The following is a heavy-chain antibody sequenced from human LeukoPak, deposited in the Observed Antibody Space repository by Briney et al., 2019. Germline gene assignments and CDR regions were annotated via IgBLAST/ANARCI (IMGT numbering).Heavy chain of an antibody. CDR3: ARDGSVGFGEFQTYFFDY. V-gene: IGHV1-46*01. J-gene: IGHJ4*02. CDR2: INPSGGST. D-gene: IGHD3-10*01. Sequence: RASVKVSCKSSGYTFTSYYMHWVRQAPGQGLEWMGIINPSGGSTSYAQKFQGRVTMTRDTSTSTVYMELSSLRSEDTAVYYCARDGSVGFGEFQTYFFDYWGQGTLVTVSS. CDR1: GYTFTSYY.